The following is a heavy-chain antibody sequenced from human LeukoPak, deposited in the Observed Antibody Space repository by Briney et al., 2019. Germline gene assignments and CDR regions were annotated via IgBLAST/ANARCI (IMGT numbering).Heavy chain of an antibody. CDR3: AADYSYYDSSGPMGY. Sequence: SVKVSCKASGFTFTSSAMQWVRQARGQRLEWIGWIVVGSGNTNYAQKFQERVTITRDMSTSTAYMELSSLRSEDTAVYYCAADYSYYDSSGPMGYWGQGTLVIVSS. D-gene: IGHD3-22*01. V-gene: IGHV1-58*02. CDR2: IVVGSGNT. J-gene: IGHJ4*02. CDR1: GFTFTSSA.